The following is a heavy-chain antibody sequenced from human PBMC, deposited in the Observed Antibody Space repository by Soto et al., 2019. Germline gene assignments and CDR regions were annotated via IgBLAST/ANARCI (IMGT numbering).Heavy chain of an antibody. CDR1: GGTFSSYT. V-gene: IGHV1-69*02. CDR3: ARDDGLAYCGGDCYS. Sequence: QVQLVQSGAEVKKPGSSVKVSCKASGGTFSSYTISWVRQAPGQGLEWMGRIIPIVGITKYAQKFQGRVTITADKSTSTAYMELSSLRSEDTAVYYCARDDGLAYCGGDCYSWGQGTLVTVCS. CDR2: IIPIVGIT. D-gene: IGHD2-21*02. J-gene: IGHJ4*02.